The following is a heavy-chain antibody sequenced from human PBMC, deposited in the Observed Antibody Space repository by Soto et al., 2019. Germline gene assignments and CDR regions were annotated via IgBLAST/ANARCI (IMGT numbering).Heavy chain of an antibody. D-gene: IGHD1-20*01. CDR2: IVPMLGIT. J-gene: IGHJ4*02. CDR1: GDTSAIYT. CDR3: ATQKYGAGRVGVYD. Sequence: QVPLVQSGAELKKPGSSVKVSCEVSGDTSAIYTITWVRQAPGQGLTWLGRIVPMLGITNYARNFQDRLTITADQSKGTAYMELSSLRFEDTALYYCATQKYGAGRVGVYDSGQGTQVTVSS. V-gene: IGHV1-69*02.